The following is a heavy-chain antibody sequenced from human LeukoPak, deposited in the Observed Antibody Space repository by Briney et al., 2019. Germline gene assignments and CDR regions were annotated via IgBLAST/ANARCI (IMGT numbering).Heavy chain of an antibody. CDR2: IFSGGGT. CDR3: ARGVYGAYAFDY. V-gene: IGHV3-66*01. CDR1: GFTVSSNY. J-gene: IGHJ4*02. Sequence: GGSLRLSCAASGFTVSSNYMSWVRQAPGKGLERVSVIFSGGGTYYADSVKGRFTISRDNSKNTLYLQMNSLRAEDTAVYYCARGVYGAYAFDYWGQGTLVTVSS. D-gene: IGHD4-17*01.